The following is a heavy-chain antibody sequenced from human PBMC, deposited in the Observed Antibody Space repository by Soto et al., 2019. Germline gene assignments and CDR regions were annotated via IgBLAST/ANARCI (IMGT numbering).Heavy chain of an antibody. CDR2: IWYDGSNK. V-gene: IGHV3-33*01. Sequence: QVQLVESGGGVVQPGRSLRLSCAASGFTFSSYGMHWVRQAPGKGLEWVGVIWYDGSNKYYADSVKGRFTISRDNSKNTLYLQMNSLRAEDTAVYYCASQYYDFWSGYYAYDAFDIWGQGTMVTVSS. CDR3: ASQYYDFWSGYYAYDAFDI. D-gene: IGHD3-3*01. CDR1: GFTFSSYG. J-gene: IGHJ3*02.